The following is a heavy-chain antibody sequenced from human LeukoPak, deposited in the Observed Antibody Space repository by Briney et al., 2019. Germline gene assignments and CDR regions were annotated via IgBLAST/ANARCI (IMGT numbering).Heavy chain of an antibody. CDR2: IYTSGST. J-gene: IGHJ5*02. CDR1: GGSISSGSYY. CDR3: ARDRWSSHYTPPHWFDP. V-gene: IGHV4-61*02. D-gene: IGHD2-2*02. Sequence: PSETLSLTCTVSGGSISSGSYYWSWIRQPAGKGLEWIGRIYTSGSTNYNPSLKSRVTISVDTSKNQFSLKLSSVTAADTAVYYCARDRWSSHYTPPHWFDPWGQGTLVTVSS.